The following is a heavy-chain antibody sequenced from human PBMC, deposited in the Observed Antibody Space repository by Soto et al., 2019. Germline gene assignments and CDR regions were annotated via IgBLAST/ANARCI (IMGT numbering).Heavy chain of an antibody. CDR1: GSTFSNYA. CDR2: ISYDGNDQ. V-gene: IGHV3-30-3*01. CDR3: ARDLMPGAANWQEYFQY. J-gene: IGHJ1*01. D-gene: IGHD6-13*01. Sequence: QVLLVESGGGVAQPGRSLRLSCAASGSTFSNYAMHWVRQAPGKGLEWVAAISYDGNDQYYADSVKGRFTISRDNSKNTLFLHMNSLRTDDTAVYYCARDLMPGAANWQEYFQYWGQGTLVTVSS.